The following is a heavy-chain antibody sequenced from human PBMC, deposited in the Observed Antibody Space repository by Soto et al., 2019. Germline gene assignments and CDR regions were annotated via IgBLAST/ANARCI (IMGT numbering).Heavy chain of an antibody. J-gene: IGHJ4*02. CDR1: XXXXXXXG. CDR3: AKDGAPRYCGRSSCHPAGAY. Sequence: QVQLVESGGGVXXXGRXXXLSCAGSXXXXXXXGLHXXXQAPGKGLEWVAVISYDGSHKYYADSVKGRFTISRDNSNNMLYLQMDSLRAEDTAVYYCAKDGAPRYCGRSSCHPAGAYWGQGTLVTVSS. CDR2: ISYDGSHK. V-gene: IGHV3-30*18. D-gene: IGHD2-15*01.